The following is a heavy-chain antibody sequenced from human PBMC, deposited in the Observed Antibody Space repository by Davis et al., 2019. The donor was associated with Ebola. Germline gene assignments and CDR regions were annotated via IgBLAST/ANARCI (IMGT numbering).Heavy chain of an antibody. J-gene: IGHJ4*02. D-gene: IGHD3-22*01. CDR3: ARVTDYYDSSGWQYYFDF. CDR2: IYDSGST. Sequence: MPGGSLRLSCTVSGGSITGSNWWSWVRQTPGKGLEWIGEIYDSGSTNYNPSLKSRVTMSVDTSKNQFSLRLGAVTAADTAVYYCARVTDYYDSSGWQYYFDFWGQGVVVTVSS. V-gene: IGHV4-4*02. CDR1: GGSITGSNW.